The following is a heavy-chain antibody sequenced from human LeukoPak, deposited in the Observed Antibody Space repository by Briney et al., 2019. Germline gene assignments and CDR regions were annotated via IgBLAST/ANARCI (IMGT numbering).Heavy chain of an antibody. Sequence: VQVSCKTCVYTCTSYALNWVRQAPGQGGEGMGWINYNTEYPTNFHGFTGGLVFHLDTSASTASLLISSLKPEETAVYYCARAAYDYVWGSYRSPPEYWGQGTLVTVSS. J-gene: IGHJ4*02. D-gene: IGHD3-16*02. CDR2: INYNTEYP. V-gene: IGHV7-4-1*02. CDR1: VYTCTSYA. CDR3: ARAAYDYVWGSYRSPPEY.